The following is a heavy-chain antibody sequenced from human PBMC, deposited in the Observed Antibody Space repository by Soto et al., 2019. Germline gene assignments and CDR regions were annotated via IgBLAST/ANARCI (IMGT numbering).Heavy chain of an antibody. CDR1: GFTFSTYG. CDR2: ISYDGYLK. Sequence: GGALRLSCAASGFTFSTYGMQWVRQAPGKGLEWVAVISYDGYLKYYVDAVKGRFTVARDNSKNTLFLEMNSLRVEDTAVYFCAKDFKVSGSHYGTLNYYYGMDVWGQGTTVTVSS. CDR3: AKDFKVSGSHYGTLNYYYGMDV. V-gene: IGHV3-30*18. J-gene: IGHJ6*02. D-gene: IGHD3-10*01.